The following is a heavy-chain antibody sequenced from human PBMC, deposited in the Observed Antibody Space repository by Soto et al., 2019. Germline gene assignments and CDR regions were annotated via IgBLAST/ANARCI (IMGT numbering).Heavy chain of an antibody. CDR1: GGSVSSGSYY. CDR2: IYYSGST. J-gene: IGHJ6*02. D-gene: IGHD3-10*01. Sequence: PSETLSLTCTVSGGSVSSGSYYWSWIRQPPGKGLEWIGYIYYSGSTNYNPSLKSRVTISVDTSKNQFSLSLSSVTAADTAVYHCARVYYYGAGRGRSMDVWGQGTTVTV. CDR3: ARVYYYGAGRGRSMDV. V-gene: IGHV4-61*01.